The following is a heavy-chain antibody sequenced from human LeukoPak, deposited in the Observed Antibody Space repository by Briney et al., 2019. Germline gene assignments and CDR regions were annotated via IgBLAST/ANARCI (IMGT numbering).Heavy chain of an antibody. J-gene: IGHJ4*02. CDR1: GGSISSGDYY. CDR2: IYYSGNT. CDR3: ASYCTNGVCYTKTFDY. V-gene: IGHV4-30-4*01. D-gene: IGHD2-8*01. Sequence: SETLSLTCTVSGGSISSGDYYWSWIRQPPGKGLEWIGYIYYSGNTYYNPSLKSRVTISVDTSKNQFSLKLSSVTAADTAVYYCASYCTNGVCYTKTFDYWGQGTLVTVSS.